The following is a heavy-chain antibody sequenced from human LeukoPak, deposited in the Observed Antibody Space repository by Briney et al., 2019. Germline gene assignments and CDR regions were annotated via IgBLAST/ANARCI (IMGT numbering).Heavy chain of an antibody. V-gene: IGHV1-46*01. J-gene: IGHJ3*02. CDR3: ARGKDSSSPRNHDAFDI. D-gene: IGHD6-13*01. Sequence: ASVKVSCKASGYTFTSYYMHWVRQAPGQGLELMGIINPSGGSTSYAQKFQGRVTMTRDTSTSTVYMELSSLRSEDTAVYYCARGKDSSSPRNHDAFDIWGQGTMVTVSS. CDR1: GYTFTSYY. CDR2: INPSGGST.